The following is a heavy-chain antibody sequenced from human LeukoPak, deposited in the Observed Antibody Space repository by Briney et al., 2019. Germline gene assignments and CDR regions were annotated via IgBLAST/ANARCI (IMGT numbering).Heavy chain of an antibody. J-gene: IGHJ4*02. V-gene: IGHV4-34*01. D-gene: IGHD6-19*01. CDR3: ARAYSSGSPFDY. Sequence: SETLSLTCAVYGGSFSGYYWSWIRQPPGKGLEWIGEINHSGSTNYNPSLKSRVTISVDTSKNQFSLKLSSVTAADTAVYYCARAYSSGSPFDYWGQGTLVTASS. CDR1: GGSFSGYY. CDR2: INHSGST.